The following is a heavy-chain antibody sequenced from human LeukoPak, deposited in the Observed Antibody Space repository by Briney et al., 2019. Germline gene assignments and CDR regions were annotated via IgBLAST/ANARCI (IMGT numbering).Heavy chain of an antibody. CDR1: GFTFSSYA. CDR2: ISGSGGST. Sequence: GGSLRLSCAASGFTFSSYAMSWVRQAPGKGLEWVSAISGSGGSTYYADSVKGRFTISRDNSKNTLYLQMNSLRAEDTAMYYCSKGLAGSGRTAYYMDVWGKGTTVIVSS. CDR3: SKGLAGSGRTAYYMDV. V-gene: IGHV3-23*01. D-gene: IGHD3-10*01. J-gene: IGHJ6*03.